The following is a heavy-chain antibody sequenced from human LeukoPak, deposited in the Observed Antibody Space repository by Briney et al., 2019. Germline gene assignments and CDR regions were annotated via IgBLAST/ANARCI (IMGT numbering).Heavy chain of an antibody. CDR2: ISSSSSYI. J-gene: IGHJ6*02. CDR3: ARGGVAGGMDV. CDR1: GFTFSSYS. Sequence: GGSLRLSCAASGFTFSSYSMNWVRQAPGKGLEWVSSISSSSSYIYYADSVKGRFTISRDNAKNSLYLQMNSLRAEDTAVYYCARGGVAGGMDVWGQGTTVTVSS. V-gene: IGHV3-21*01. D-gene: IGHD6-19*01.